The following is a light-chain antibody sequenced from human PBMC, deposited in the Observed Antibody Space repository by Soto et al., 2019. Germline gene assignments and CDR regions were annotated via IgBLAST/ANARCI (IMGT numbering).Light chain of an antibody. V-gene: IGLV1-51*01. CDR2: DNN. CDR1: NSNIGNNY. Sequence: QSVLTQPPSVSAAPGQKVTISCSGSNSNIGNNYVSWYQQLPGTTPKLLIYDNNQRPSGIPDRFSASKSGTSATLAITGLQTGDGADYYCETWDDSLTAAVFGGGTKVTVL. J-gene: IGLJ2*01. CDR3: ETWDDSLTAAV.